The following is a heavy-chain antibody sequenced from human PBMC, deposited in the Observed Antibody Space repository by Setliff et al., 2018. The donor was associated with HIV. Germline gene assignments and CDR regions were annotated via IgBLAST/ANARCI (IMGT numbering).Heavy chain of an antibody. CDR2: IKEDGNDK. CDR1: GFTFTNYW. CDR3: VREVDYSNWDF. Sequence: GGSLRLSCEASGFTFTNYWMSWVRQAPGKGLEWVANIKEDGNDKYYVDSMKGRLTISRDNAKSSLYLQMNNLRAEDTAVYYCVREVDYSNWDFWGQGTLVTVSS. D-gene: IGHD4-4*01. J-gene: IGHJ4*02. V-gene: IGHV3-7*01.